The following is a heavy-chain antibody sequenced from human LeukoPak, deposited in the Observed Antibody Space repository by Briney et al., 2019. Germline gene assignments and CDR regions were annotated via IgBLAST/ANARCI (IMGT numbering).Heavy chain of an antibody. CDR1: GYTFTSYA. CDR3: ARDNSVGDYAWWFDP. CDR2: INPSGGTT. D-gene: IGHD1-26*01. Sequence: ASVKVSCKASGYTFTSYAMNWVRQAPGQGLEWMGLINPSGGTTRYAQKFQGRVTMTRDLSTSTDYMELSSLRSDDTAVYFCARDNSVGDYAWWFDPWGQGTLVTVSS. V-gene: IGHV1-46*01. J-gene: IGHJ5*02.